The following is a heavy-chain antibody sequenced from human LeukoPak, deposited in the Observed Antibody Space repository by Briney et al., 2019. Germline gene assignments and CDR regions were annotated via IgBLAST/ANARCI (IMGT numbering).Heavy chain of an antibody. CDR3: ARNYCSSTSCYPLYGMDV. D-gene: IGHD2-2*01. J-gene: IGHJ6*02. Sequence: KVSCKSSGGTFSSYAISWVRQAPGQGLEWMGGIIPIFGTANYAQKFQGRVTITADESTSTAYMELSSLRSEDTAVYYCARNYCSSTSCYPLYGMDVWDQGTTVTVSS. CDR2: IIPIFGTA. CDR1: GGTFSSYA. V-gene: IGHV1-69*01.